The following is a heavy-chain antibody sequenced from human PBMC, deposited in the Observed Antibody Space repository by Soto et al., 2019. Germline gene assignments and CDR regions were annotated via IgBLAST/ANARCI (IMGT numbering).Heavy chain of an antibody. Sequence: EVQLVQSGAEVKKPGESLRISCKGSGYSFTSYWISWVRQMPGKGLEWMGRIDPSDSYTNYSPSFQGNVTISADKSISTAYLQWSSLKASDTAMYYCARLAMATRRWYYGMDVWGQGTTVTVSS. J-gene: IGHJ6*02. CDR2: IDPSDSYT. CDR1: GYSFTSYW. CDR3: ARLAMATRRWYYGMDV. D-gene: IGHD2-15*01. V-gene: IGHV5-10-1*01.